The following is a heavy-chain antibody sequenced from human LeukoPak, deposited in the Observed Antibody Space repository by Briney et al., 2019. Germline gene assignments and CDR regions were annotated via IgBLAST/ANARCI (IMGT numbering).Heavy chain of an antibody. D-gene: IGHD5-18*01. Sequence: ASVKVSCKASGYTFSGYYIHWVRQAPGQGLEWMGWINPNSGGTNYAQKFQGRVTMTRDTSISTAYMELSRLRSDDTAVYYCARSKRGYSYGSNDYWGQGTLVTVSS. J-gene: IGHJ4*02. CDR3: ARSKRGYSYGSNDY. CDR2: INPNSGGT. CDR1: GYTFSGYY. V-gene: IGHV1-2*02.